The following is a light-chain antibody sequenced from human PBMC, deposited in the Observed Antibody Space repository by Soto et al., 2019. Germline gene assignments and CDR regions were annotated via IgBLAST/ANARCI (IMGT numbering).Light chain of an antibody. CDR1: SSDVGGYNY. Sequence: QSALTQPASVSGSPGQSITISCTGTSSDVGGYNYVSWYQQHPGKAPKLMIYDVSNRPSGVSNRFSGSKSGNTASLTISGLQAEDEADYYCSAYTGSSTPYGFGTGTKLTVL. CDR3: SAYTGSSTPYG. CDR2: DVS. V-gene: IGLV2-14*01. J-gene: IGLJ1*01.